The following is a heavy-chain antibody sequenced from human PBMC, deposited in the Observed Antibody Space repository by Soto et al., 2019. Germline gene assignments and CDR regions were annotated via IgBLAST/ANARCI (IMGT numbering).Heavy chain of an antibody. CDR2: IWYDGVDK. CDR1: RVANSGNG. J-gene: IGHJ4*02. CDR3: ARPGYCTGGSCYFFLY. Sequence: GRSLRLYCAAPRVANSGNGMQWVRQAPGKGMEWVDVIWYDGVDKNSVDSVKGRFTISRDNSKNTVYLQMNSLRAEDTAVYYCARPGYCTGGSCYFFLYWGQGTLVTVSS. V-gene: IGHV3-33*01. D-gene: IGHD2-15*01.